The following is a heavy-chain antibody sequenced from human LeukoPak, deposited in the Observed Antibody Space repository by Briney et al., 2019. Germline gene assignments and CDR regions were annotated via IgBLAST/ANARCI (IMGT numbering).Heavy chain of an antibody. Sequence: GGSLRLSCAASGFTFSSYSMNWVRQAPGKGLEWVSSISSSSYIYYADSVKGRFTISRDNAKNSLYLQMSSLRAEDTAVYYCARDTAPAFDIWGQGTMVTVSS. CDR3: ARDTAPAFDI. J-gene: IGHJ3*02. CDR2: ISSSSYI. V-gene: IGHV3-21*01. CDR1: GFTFSSYS. D-gene: IGHD2-21*02.